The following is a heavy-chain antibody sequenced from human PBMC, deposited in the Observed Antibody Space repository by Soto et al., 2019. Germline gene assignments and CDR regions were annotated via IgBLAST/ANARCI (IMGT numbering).Heavy chain of an antibody. Sequence: ASVKVSCKASGYTFTDYYVHWVRQAPGQGLEWMEWINPNSGVTNYAQKFQGWVTLTRDTSVSTAYMELNRLKSDDTAVFFCARGVSGWSPFDLWGQGTLVTVSS. J-gene: IGHJ4*02. V-gene: IGHV1-2*04. D-gene: IGHD6-19*01. CDR3: ARGVSGWSPFDL. CDR2: INPNSGVT. CDR1: GYTFTDYY.